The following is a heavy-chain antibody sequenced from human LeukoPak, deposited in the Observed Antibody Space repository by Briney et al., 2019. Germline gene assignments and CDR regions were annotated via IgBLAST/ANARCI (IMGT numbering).Heavy chain of an antibody. CDR1: GFTFGDYA. CDR3: ARDPTRIDYSYDTDY. D-gene: IGHD4-11*01. CDR2: ISSSGSTI. Sequence: GRSLRLSCTASGFTFGDYALSWIRQAPGKGLEWVSYISSSGSTIYYADSVKGRFTISRDNAKNSLYLQMNSLRAEDTAVYYCARDPTRIDYSYDTDYWGQGTLVTVSS. V-gene: IGHV3-11*01. J-gene: IGHJ4*02.